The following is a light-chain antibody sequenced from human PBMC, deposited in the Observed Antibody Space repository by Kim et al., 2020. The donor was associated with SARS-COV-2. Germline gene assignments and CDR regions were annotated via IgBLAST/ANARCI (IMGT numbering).Light chain of an antibody. CDR3: LQHSTYPIT. V-gene: IGKV1-17*01. CDR2: GAS. J-gene: IGKJ5*01. CDR1: QDIRND. Sequence: ASVGDRVTITCRASQDIRNDLGWYQQNPGRAPKRLIYGASSLQSGVPSRFSGSGSGTEFTLSISSVQPEDFATYFCLQHSTYPITFGQGTRLEIK.